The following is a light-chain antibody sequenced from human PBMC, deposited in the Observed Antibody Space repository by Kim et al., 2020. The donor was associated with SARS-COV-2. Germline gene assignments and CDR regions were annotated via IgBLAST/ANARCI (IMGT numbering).Light chain of an antibody. Sequence: VAVGPTVRITCQGDSLRSYYATWYQQQPGPAPILVIYGKNNRPSGIPDRFSGSSSGNTASLTITGTQAGDEADYYCNSRDSNDNVVFGGGTQLTVL. CDR3: NSRDSNDNVV. V-gene: IGLV3-19*01. J-gene: IGLJ2*01. CDR1: SLRSYY. CDR2: GKN.